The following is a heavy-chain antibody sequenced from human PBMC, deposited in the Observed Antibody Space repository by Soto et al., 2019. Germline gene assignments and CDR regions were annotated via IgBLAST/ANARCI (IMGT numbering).Heavy chain of an antibody. V-gene: IGHV4-34*01. CDR3: ATHPPYGPLDH. CDR2: IYHSEST. J-gene: IGHJ4*02. CDR1: GGSFSGYY. Sequence: SETLSLTCAVSGGSFSGYYWSWIRQPPGKGLEWIGNIYHSESTNYNPSLKSRVTISVDTSKNQFSLRLTSVTAADTAVYYCATHPPYGPLDHWGQGTLVTVSS. D-gene: IGHD4-17*01.